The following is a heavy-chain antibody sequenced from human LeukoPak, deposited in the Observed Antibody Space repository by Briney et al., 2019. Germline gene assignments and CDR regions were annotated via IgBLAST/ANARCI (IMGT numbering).Heavy chain of an antibody. CDR2: ISWNSGSL. CDR1: GFTFDDYA. D-gene: IGHD6-13*01. CDR3: VKDRGSSWYVRGCFDY. J-gene: IGHJ4*02. Sequence: PGGSLRLSCATSGFTFDDYAIHWVRQVPGKGLEWVAGISWNSGSLGYVDSVKSRFTISRDNAKNSLYLQMNSLRAEDMALYYCVKDRGSSWYVRGCFDYWGQGILVTVSS. V-gene: IGHV3-9*03.